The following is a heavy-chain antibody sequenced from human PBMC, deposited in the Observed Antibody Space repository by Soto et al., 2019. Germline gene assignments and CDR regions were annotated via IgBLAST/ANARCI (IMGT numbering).Heavy chain of an antibody. CDR1: GYTFFTYD. D-gene: IGHD1-20*01. J-gene: IGHJ5*02. Sequence: QVHLVQSGVEVKTPGASVKVSCQASGYTFFTYDISWVRQSPGQGLAWMGWISTYSGDTKYAQKFQGRVTMTTDTSTTTAWPDLRRLRSEDTAVYDCAGHNGPSTSEDWFDRWGQGTLVTVSS. V-gene: IGHV1-18*01. CDR3: AGHNGPSTSEDWFDR. CDR2: ISTYSGDT.